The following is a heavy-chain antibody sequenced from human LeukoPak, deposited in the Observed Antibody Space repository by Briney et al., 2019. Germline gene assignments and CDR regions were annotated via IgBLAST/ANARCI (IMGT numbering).Heavy chain of an antibody. J-gene: IGHJ4*02. Sequence: PGGSLRLSCAASGFTFNNYGMSWVRQAPGKGLEWVSAITGGGGGTYYADSVKGRFTISRDNSKNTLYLQMNSLRAEDTAVYYCAKDEDHDYGDYYFDSWGQGTLVTVSS. CDR1: GFTFNNYG. D-gene: IGHD4-17*01. V-gene: IGHV3-23*01. CDR3: AKDEDHDYGDYYFDS. CDR2: ITGGGGGT.